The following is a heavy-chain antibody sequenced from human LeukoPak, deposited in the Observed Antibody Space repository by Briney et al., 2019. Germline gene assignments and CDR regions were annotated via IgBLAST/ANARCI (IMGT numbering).Heavy chain of an antibody. V-gene: IGHV1-69*04. J-gene: IGHJ6*02. CDR1: GGTFSSYA. CDR2: IIPILGIA. D-gene: IGHD3-10*01. CDR3: ARDWHDYYGSGRYHNYYYYGMDV. Sequence: ASVKVSCKASGGTFSSYAISWVRQAPGQGLEWMGRIIPILGIASYAQKFQGRVTITADKSTSTAYMELSSLRSEDTAVYYCARDWHDYYGSGRYHNYYYYGMDVWGQGTTVTVSS.